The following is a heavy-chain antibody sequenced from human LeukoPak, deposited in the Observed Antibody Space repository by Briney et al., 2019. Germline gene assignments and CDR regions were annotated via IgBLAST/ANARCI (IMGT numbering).Heavy chain of an antibody. D-gene: IGHD3-3*01. CDR1: GGSISSYY. V-gene: IGHV4-59*01. Sequence: PSETLSLTCTVSGGSISSYYWSWIRQPPGKGLEWIGYIYYSGSTNYNPSLKSRVTISVDASKNQFSLKLSSVTAADTAVYYCARWNYDFWSGYCFDYWGQGTLVTVSS. CDR2: IYYSGST. CDR3: ARWNYDFWSGYCFDY. J-gene: IGHJ4*02.